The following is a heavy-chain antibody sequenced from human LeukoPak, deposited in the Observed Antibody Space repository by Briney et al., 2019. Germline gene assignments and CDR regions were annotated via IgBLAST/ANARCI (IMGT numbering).Heavy chain of an antibody. V-gene: IGHV3-23*01. J-gene: IGHJ4*01. CDR3: AKGSSGGWPYYFDH. Sequence: GGSLRLSCAASAFTFSTYTMGWVRQVPGKGLEWFSAISITGDSTYYAVSVKGRFTISRDNSKNTLYLQMNSLTAEDTALYYCAKGSSGGWPYYFDHWGQGTLVTVSS. D-gene: IGHD2-15*01. CDR2: ISITGDST. CDR1: AFTFSTYT.